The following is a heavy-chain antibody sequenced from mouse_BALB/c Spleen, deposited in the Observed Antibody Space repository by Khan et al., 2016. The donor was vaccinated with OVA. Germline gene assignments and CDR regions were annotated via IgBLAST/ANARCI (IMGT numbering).Heavy chain of an antibody. D-gene: IGHD3-1*01. V-gene: IGHV3-6*02. CDR3: ARGGSSGPAWFAY. CDR1: GYSITSGYF. J-gene: IGHJ3*01. CDR2: IRYDGNS. Sequence: EVKLLESGPGLVKPSQSLSLTCSVTGYSITSGYFWNWIRQFPGNKLEWMGYIRYDGNSNYNPSLKNRISITRDTSKNPFFLKLNSVTPEDTATXCCARGGSSGPAWFAYWGQGTLVTVSA.